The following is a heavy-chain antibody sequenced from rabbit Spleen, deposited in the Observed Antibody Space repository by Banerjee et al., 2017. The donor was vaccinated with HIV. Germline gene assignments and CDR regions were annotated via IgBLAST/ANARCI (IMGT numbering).Heavy chain of an antibody. CDR2: IDPIFGST. CDR3: ARDLTDIIGWNFGW. D-gene: IGHD4-1*01. J-gene: IGHJ3*01. Sequence: QEQLEESGGGLVQPGGSLQLSCKASGFDFSSYGVSWVRQGPGKGLEWIGYIDPIFGSTVYASWVNGRFTISRENTQNTLYLQLNSLTVADTATYFCARDLTDIIGWNFGWWGQGTLVTVS. V-gene: IGHV1S47*01. CDR1: GFDFSSYG.